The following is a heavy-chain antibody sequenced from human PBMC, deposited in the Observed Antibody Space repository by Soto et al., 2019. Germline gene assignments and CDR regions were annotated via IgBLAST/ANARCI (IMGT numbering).Heavy chain of an antibody. Sequence: GGSLRLCCAASGFTFSSYGMHWVRQAPGKGLEWVAVISYDGSNKYYADSVKGRFTISRDNSKNTLYLQMNSLRAEDTAVYYCAKDGVAVAGDYFDYWGQGTQVTVSS. CDR3: AKDGVAVAGDYFDY. D-gene: IGHD6-19*01. CDR2: ISYDGSNK. CDR1: GFTFSSYG. V-gene: IGHV3-30*18. J-gene: IGHJ4*02.